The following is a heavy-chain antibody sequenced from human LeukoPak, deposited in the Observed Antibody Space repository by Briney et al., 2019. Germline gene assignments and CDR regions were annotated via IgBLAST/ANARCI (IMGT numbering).Heavy chain of an antibody. V-gene: IGHV3-23*01. Sequence: GGSLRLSCAASGFTFSNYAMSWVRQAPGKGLEWVSAISGSGGSTYYADSVKGRFTISRDNSKNTLYLRMNSLRAEDTAVYYCAKPFYDFWSGYSEYYFNYWGQGTLVTVSS. CDR3: AKPFYDFWSGYSEYYFNY. J-gene: IGHJ4*02. CDR2: ISGSGGST. CDR1: GFTFSNYA. D-gene: IGHD3-3*01.